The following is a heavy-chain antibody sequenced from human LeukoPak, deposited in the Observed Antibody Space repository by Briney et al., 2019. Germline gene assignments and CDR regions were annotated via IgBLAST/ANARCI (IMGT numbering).Heavy chain of an antibody. V-gene: IGHV4-31*03. CDR2: IYYSGST. CDR1: AGYISSGGYY. J-gene: IGHJ6*02. CDR3: ARDPRYGEYGMDV. D-gene: IGHD4-17*01. Sequence: LSMTCSVAAGYISSGGYYCCWIRKPGGKVLEWVGYIYYSGSTYYNPSLKSRVTISVDTSQNQFSLRLSSVTAADTAVYYCARDPRYGEYGMDVWGQGTTVTVSS.